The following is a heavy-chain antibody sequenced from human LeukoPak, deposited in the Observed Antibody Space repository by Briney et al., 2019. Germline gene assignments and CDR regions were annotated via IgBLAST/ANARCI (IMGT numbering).Heavy chain of an antibody. CDR2: IIPIFGTA. D-gene: IGHD2/OR15-2a*01. Sequence: GSSVKVSCKASGGTFSSYAISWVRQAPGQGLEWMGGIIPIFGTANYAQKFQGRVTITTDESTSTANMELSSLRSEDTAVYYCARDHVNNLRAGFDPWGQGTLVTVSP. CDR3: ARDHVNNLRAGFDP. J-gene: IGHJ5*02. CDR1: GGTFSSYA. V-gene: IGHV1-69*05.